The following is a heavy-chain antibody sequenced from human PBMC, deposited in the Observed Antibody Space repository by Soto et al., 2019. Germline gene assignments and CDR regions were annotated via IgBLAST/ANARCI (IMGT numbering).Heavy chain of an antibody. CDR2: IRSKAYGGTI. Sequence: GGSLRLSCTASGFTFRDYGMSWFRQAPGKGLEWVGFIRSKAYGGTIEYAASVKGRFTVSRDDSKSIAYLQMNSLKTEDTAVFYCSRGRHSGDWSGYYFDCWGQGTLVTVSS. J-gene: IGHJ4*02. CDR1: GFTFRDYG. D-gene: IGHD6-19*01. CDR3: SRGRHSGDWSGYYFDC. V-gene: IGHV3-49*03.